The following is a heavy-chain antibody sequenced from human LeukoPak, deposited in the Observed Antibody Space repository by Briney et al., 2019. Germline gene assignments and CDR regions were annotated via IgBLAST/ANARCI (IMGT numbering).Heavy chain of an antibody. CDR1: GFTFSNYG. D-gene: IGHD4/OR15-4a*01. Sequence: GGSLRLSCAASGFTFSNYGMHWVRQAAGKGLEWVAVIWYDGSNEHYTDTVKGRFTISRDNSKNTLYLQMNSLRAEDTAVYYCAKDGANWGQGTLVTVSS. J-gene: IGHJ4*02. CDR3: AKDGAN. V-gene: IGHV3-33*06. CDR2: IWYDGSNE.